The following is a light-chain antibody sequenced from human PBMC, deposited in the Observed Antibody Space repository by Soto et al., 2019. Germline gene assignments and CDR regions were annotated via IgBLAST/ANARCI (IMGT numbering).Light chain of an antibody. V-gene: IGKV1-5*01. CDR1: QSISNW. CDR2: AAS. Sequence: DIQMTQSPSTLPASVGDRVTITCRASQSISNWLAWYQQKPGTAPKVLIYAASTLESGVPSRFSATVSGTEFSLTITSLQPEDFATYYCQQYSTYSWTFGQGTKVDIK. CDR3: QQYSTYSWT. J-gene: IGKJ1*01.